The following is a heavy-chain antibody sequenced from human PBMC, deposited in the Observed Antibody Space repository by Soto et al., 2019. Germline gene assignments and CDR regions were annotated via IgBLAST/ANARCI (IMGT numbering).Heavy chain of an antibody. V-gene: IGHV4-38-2*02. CDR2: IYHGGTT. CDR1: VYSISRGSY. D-gene: IGHD6-19*01. CDR3: ARVHVMVVAGSTFDY. Sequence: SETLSLTCTVSVYSISRGSYWAVIRQPPGKGPEWIASIYHGGTTFYNPSLKSRITISVDTSNNQFSLKLTSVTAADTAVYYCARVHVMVVAGSTFDYWGHGTLVTVSS. J-gene: IGHJ4*01.